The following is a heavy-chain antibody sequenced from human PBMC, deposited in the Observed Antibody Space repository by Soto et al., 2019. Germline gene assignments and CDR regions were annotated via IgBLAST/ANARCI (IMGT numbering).Heavy chain of an antibody. CDR2: IIPIFGTA. D-gene: IGHD2-15*01. CDR1: GGLLSSYA. V-gene: IGHV1-69*13. Sequence: SGKGCFKACGGLLSSYAISLVRQAAGQGVEWMGGIIPIFGTANYAQKFQGRVTITADESTSTGDRELSSLRSEDTAVYYWARDWFRGGSPTLNPYYYYGMDVWGQGTTVTVSS. CDR3: ARDWFRGGSPTLNPYYYYGMDV. J-gene: IGHJ6*01.